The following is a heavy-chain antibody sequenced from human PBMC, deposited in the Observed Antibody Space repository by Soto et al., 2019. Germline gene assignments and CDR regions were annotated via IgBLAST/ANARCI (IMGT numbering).Heavy chain of an antibody. CDR2: IYHGGST. J-gene: IGHJ5*02. CDR3: ARVGPWVPSFYDSSPYTFTTWSAP. Sequence: PSETLSLTCAVSGYSISSGYYWGWLRQPPGKGLEWIGSIYHGGSTYYNPPLNSRVTLSIDMTNNHASLILNSVTAADTAVYYGARVGPWVPSFYDSSPYTFTTWSAPWGKGTRVTVSS. CDR1: GYSISSGYY. V-gene: IGHV4-38-2*01. D-gene: IGHD3-22*01.